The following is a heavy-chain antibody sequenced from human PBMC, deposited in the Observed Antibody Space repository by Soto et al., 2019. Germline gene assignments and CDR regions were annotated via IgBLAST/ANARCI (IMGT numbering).Heavy chain of an antibody. CDR3: ARGAPTLLWFGDSSFDY. V-gene: IGHV4-34*01. D-gene: IGHD3-10*01. CDR1: GGSFSGYY. Sequence: PSETLSLTCAVYGGSFSGYYWSWIRQPPGKGLERIGEINHSGSTNYNPSLKSRVTISVDTSKNQFSLKLSSVTAADTAVYYCARGAPTLLWFGDSSFDYWGQGTLVTVSS. CDR2: INHSGST. J-gene: IGHJ4*02.